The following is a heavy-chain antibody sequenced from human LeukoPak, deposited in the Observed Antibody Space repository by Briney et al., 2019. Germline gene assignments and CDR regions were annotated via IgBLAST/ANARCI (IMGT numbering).Heavy chain of an antibody. CDR1: GLTFSSYA. Sequence: GGSLRLSCVASGLTFSSYAMSWVRQAPGKGLEWVSGIGGSGDNTYYADSVKGRFAISRDNSKNTLYLQMNSLRAEDTAVYYCAKEAGAQGGDAFDIWGQGTMVTVSS. D-gene: IGHD1-26*01. CDR3: AKEAGAQGGDAFDI. J-gene: IGHJ3*02. CDR2: IGGSGDNT. V-gene: IGHV3-23*01.